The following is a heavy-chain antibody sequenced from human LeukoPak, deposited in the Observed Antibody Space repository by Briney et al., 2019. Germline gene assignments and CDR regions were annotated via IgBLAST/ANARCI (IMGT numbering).Heavy chain of an antibody. CDR2: ISYDGSNK. V-gene: IGHV3-30*04. Sequence: EGSLRLSCAASGFTFSSYAMHWVRQAPGKGLEWVAVISYDGSNKYYADSVKGRFTISRDNSKNTLYLQMNSLRAEDTAVYYCARARIAAAGWFDPWGQGTLVTVSS. CDR1: GFTFSSYA. J-gene: IGHJ5*02. D-gene: IGHD6-13*01. CDR3: ARARIAAAGWFDP.